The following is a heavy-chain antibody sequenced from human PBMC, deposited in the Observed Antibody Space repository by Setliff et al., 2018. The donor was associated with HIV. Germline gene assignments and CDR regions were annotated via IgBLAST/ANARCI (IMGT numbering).Heavy chain of an antibody. CDR3: ATVRAYYYDSSGQEYFQH. CDR1: GYTLTELS. Sequence: ASVKVSCKVSGYTLTELSMHWVRQAPGKGLEWMGGLDPEDVETIYAQKFQGRVTMTEDTSTDTAYMELNSLRSEDTAMYYCATVRAYYYDSSGQEYFQHWGQGTLVTVSS. CDR2: LDPEDVET. V-gene: IGHV1-24*01. D-gene: IGHD3-22*01. J-gene: IGHJ1*01.